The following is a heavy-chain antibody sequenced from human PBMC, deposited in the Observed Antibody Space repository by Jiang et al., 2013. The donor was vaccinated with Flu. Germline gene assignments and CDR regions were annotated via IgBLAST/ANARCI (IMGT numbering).Heavy chain of an antibody. CDR3: ASGEFFAALTV. CDR2: IYYSGNT. Sequence: SGPGLVKPSQTLSLTCAVSGDSISRGGNSWTWIRQPPGKGLEWIGYIYYSGNTYYNPSLKSRVNISIDRSKNHFSLKVDSVTAADTAIYFCASGEFFAALTVWGQGQLVTVSS. V-gene: IGHV4-30-4*01. J-gene: IGHJ4*02. D-gene: IGHD3-9*01. CDR1: GDSISRGGNS.